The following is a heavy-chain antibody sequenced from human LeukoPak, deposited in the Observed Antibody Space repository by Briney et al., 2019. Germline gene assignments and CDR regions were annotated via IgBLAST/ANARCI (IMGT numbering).Heavy chain of an antibody. Sequence: GASVKVSCKASGYTFTSYGISWVRQAPGQGLEWMGWISAYNGNTNYAQKLQGRVTMTTDTSASTAYMELRSLSSDDTAVYYCARDSSYYYDSSGYYGGYWGQGTLVTVSS. D-gene: IGHD3-22*01. CDR2: ISAYNGNT. CDR3: ARDSSYYYDSSGYYGGY. J-gene: IGHJ4*02. V-gene: IGHV1-18*01. CDR1: GYTFTSYG.